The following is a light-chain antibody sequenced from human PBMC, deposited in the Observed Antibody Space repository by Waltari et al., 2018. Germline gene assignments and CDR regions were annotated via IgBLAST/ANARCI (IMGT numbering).Light chain of an antibody. Sequence: EVVLTQSPATLSLSPGERATLSCRASQSVSYYLAWYQQKPCQAPRLLGYDASNRATGIPARFSGSGSWTYFTLTISSLEPEDFAVYYCQQRTNWPLTFGGGTKVEI. CDR2: DAS. CDR1: QSVSYY. CDR3: QQRTNWPLT. J-gene: IGKJ4*01. V-gene: IGKV3-11*01.